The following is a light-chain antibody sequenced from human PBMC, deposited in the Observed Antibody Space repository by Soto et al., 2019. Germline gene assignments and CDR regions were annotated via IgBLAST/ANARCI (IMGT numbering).Light chain of an antibody. CDR3: LQYSTYPVT. CDR2: VAS. V-gene: IGKV1D-16*01. J-gene: IGKJ4*01. Sequence: DILVTQSLSSLSASVGDRVTSACRASQGISNWLAWYQQKPNEAPKPLIYVASRLHSGVPSRFSGSGSGTDFTLTITSLRPEDFATYYCLQYSTYPVTFGGGTKVEI. CDR1: QGISNW.